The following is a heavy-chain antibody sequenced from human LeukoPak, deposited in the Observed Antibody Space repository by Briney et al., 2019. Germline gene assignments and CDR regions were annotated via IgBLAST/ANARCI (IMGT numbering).Heavy chain of an antibody. J-gene: IGHJ4*02. V-gene: IGHV3-48*01. Sequence: GGSLRLSCAASGFTFSSNSMNWVRQAPGKGLEWMSYISSSGTTIHYADSVRGRFSISRDNAKNSLYLQMNSVRAEDTAVYYCASPYDPRSYCGQGTLVTVSS. CDR3: ASPYDPRSY. CDR1: GFTFSSNS. CDR2: ISSSGTTI. D-gene: IGHD3-22*01.